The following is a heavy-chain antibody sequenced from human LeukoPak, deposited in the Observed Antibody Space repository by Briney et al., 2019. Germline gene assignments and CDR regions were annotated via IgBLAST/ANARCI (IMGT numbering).Heavy chain of an antibody. CDR2: ISVSSSTI. V-gene: IGHV3-48*01. CDR3: APGYCSSASCSHYFNY. Sequence: PGGSLRLSCAASGFSFTSYSMNWVRQAPGKGLDWVSYISVSSSTIYYADSVRGRFTISRDNAKNSLYLQMNSLRAEDTAVYYCAPGYCSSASCSHYFNYWGQGTLVTVSS. J-gene: IGHJ4*02. CDR1: GFSFTSYS. D-gene: IGHD2-2*01.